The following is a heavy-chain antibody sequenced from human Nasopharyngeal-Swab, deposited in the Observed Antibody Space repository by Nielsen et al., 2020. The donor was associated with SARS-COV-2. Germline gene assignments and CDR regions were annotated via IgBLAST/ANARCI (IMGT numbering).Heavy chain of an antibody. Sequence: GESLKISCVASGFKKKKKKKKKKKKTKGKGLEWISSISSTTPYIYYADSVKGRFTISRDNAKNSLYLQMNFLRVEDTAMYYCARDTGGPPNYFDPWGQGTLVTVSS. CDR1: GFKKKKKK. J-gene: IGHJ5*02. CDR2: ISSTTPYI. D-gene: IGHD1-7*01. V-gene: IGHV3-21*01. CDR3: ARDTGGPPNYFDP.